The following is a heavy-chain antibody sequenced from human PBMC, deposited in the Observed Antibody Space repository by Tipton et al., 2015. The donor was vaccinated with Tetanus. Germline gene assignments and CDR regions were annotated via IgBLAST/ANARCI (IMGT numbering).Heavy chain of an antibody. D-gene: IGHD1-26*01. V-gene: IGHV4-59*08. CDR3: ATMGSSGRYYFDY. CDR2: IYYSGST. J-gene: IGHJ4*02. CDR1: GGSISSYY. Sequence: TLSLTCTVSGGSISSYYWSWIRQPPGKGLEWIGYIYYSGSTNYNPSLKSRVTISVDTSKNQFSLKLSSVTAADTAVYYCATMGSSGRYYFDYWGQGTLVIVSS.